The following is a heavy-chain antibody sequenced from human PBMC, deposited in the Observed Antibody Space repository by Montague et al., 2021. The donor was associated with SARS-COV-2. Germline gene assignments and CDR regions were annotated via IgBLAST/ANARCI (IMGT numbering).Heavy chain of an antibody. J-gene: IGHJ6*02. Sequence: CAISGDSVSSNSATWNWVEQAPSRGLEWLGRTYYRSKWYNDYTVSLRGRVTINPDTSKNHFSLQMNSVTHEDTAIYYCTSGREGNYNGMDVWGQGTTVTVSS. V-gene: IGHV6-1*01. CDR3: TSGREGNYNGMDV. CDR1: GDSVSSNSAT. D-gene: IGHD1-1*01. CDR2: TYYRSKWYN.